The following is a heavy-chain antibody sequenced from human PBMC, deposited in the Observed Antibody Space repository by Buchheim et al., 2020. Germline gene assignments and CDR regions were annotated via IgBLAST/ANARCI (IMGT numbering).Heavy chain of an antibody. J-gene: IGHJ1*01. CDR2: ISGSGGST. CDR3: AKEGYYYDSSGYYPGGYFQH. V-gene: IGHV3-23*01. D-gene: IGHD3-22*01. CDR1: GFTFSSYA. Sequence: EVQLLESGGGLVQPGGSLRLSCAASGFTFSSYAMSWVRQAPGKGLKWVSAISGSGGSTYYADSVKGRFTISRDNSKNTRYLQMNSLRAEDTAVYYCAKEGYYYDSSGYYPGGYFQHWGQGTL.